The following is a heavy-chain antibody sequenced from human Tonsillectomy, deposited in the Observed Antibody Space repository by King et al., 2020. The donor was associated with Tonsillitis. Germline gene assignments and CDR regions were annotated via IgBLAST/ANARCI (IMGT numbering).Heavy chain of an antibody. Sequence: VQLVESGGGLVKPGGALRLSCAASGFTFTDHYMSWIRQAPGKGLEWVAYISTTGRITYYAHSVKDRFTISRDNAENTLFLQMNSLRAEDTAVYYCARDSATTAGFAFDIWGQGTAVTVSS. CDR1: GFTFTDHY. CDR3: ARDSATTAGFAFDI. D-gene: IGHD1-7*01. J-gene: IGHJ3*02. CDR2: ISTTGRIT. V-gene: IGHV3-11*01.